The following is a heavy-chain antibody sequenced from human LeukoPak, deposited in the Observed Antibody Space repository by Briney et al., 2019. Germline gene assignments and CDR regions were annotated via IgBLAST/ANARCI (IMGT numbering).Heavy chain of an antibody. D-gene: IGHD2-15*01. CDR1: GASISSSSYS. Sequence: PSETLSFTGTVSGASISSSSYSWGWIRQPPGKGLGWIGIIYYSGSTYYNPSLKSRVTISVDTSKNQFSLQLNSVTPEDTAVYYCARGPQLATATYNWFDPWGQGTLVTVSS. J-gene: IGHJ5*02. V-gene: IGHV4-39*01. CDR3: ARGPQLATATYNWFDP. CDR2: IYYSGST.